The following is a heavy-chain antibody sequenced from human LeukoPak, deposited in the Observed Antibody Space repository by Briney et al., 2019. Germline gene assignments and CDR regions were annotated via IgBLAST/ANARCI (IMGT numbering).Heavy chain of an antibody. CDR2: MNPNSGNT. D-gene: IGHD3-10*01. Sequence: ASVKVSCKASGYTFTSYDINWVRQATGQGLEWMGWMNPNSGNTNYAQKLQGRVTMTTDTSTSTAYMELRSLRSDDTAVYHCARGGPTMVRGVTTGADYWGQGTLVTVSS. CDR1: GYTFTSYD. J-gene: IGHJ4*02. CDR3: ARGGPTMVRGVTTGADY. V-gene: IGHV1-18*01.